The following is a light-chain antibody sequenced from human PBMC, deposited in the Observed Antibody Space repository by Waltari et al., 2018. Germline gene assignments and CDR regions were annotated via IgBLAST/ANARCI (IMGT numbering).Light chain of an antibody. CDR1: SSNIGAGYD. Sequence: QSVLTQPPSVSGAPGQRVTISCTGSSSNIGAGYDVHWYQQLPGTAPKLLIYGNSHRPSGVPDRFSGSKSGTSASLAITGLQAEDEAEYYCQSYDSSLSGPVVFGGGTKLTVL. CDR2: GNS. J-gene: IGLJ2*01. CDR3: QSYDSSLSGPVV. V-gene: IGLV1-40*01.